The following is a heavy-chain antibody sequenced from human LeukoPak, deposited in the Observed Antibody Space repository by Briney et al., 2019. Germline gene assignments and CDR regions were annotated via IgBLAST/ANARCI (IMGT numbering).Heavy chain of an antibody. V-gene: IGHV3-7*01. CDR3: ARRKFSGSHSSYYYYYYMDV. Sequence: QPGGSLRLSCAASGFTFSSCWLSWVRQGPGKGLEWVANRKQDGSEKYYVDSVKGRFTISRDNAKNSLYLQMNSLRAEDTAVYYCARRKFSGSHSSYYYYYYMDVWGKGTTVTVSS. CDR2: RKQDGSEK. CDR1: GFTFSSCW. J-gene: IGHJ6*03. D-gene: IGHD1-26*01.